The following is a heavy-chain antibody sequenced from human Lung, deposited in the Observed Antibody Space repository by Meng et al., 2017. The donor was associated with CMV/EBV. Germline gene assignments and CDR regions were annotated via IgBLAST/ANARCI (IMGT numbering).Heavy chain of an antibody. Sequence: GGSXRLXXAASGFTFSSYWMSWVRQAPGKGLEWVANIKQDGSEKYYVDSVKGRFTISRDNAKNSLYLQMNSLRAEDTAVYYCARDTGYDDAFDIWGQGTMLTVSS. V-gene: IGHV3-7*01. CDR1: GFTFSSYW. J-gene: IGHJ3*02. CDR2: IKQDGSEK. CDR3: ARDTGYDDAFDI. D-gene: IGHD5-12*01.